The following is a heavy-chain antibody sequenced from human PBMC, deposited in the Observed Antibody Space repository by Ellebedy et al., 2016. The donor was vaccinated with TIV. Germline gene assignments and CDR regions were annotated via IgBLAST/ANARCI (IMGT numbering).Heavy chain of an antibody. CDR3: ARASRGYSYGPYYFDY. CDR1: GGSISSSNW. J-gene: IGHJ4*02. D-gene: IGHD5-18*01. Sequence: MPSETLSLTCAVSGGSISSSNWWSWVRQPPGKGLEWIGEIYHSGSTNYNPSLKSRVTISVDKSKNQFSLKLSSVTAADTAVYYCARASRGYSYGPYYFDYWGQGTLVTVSS. CDR2: IYHSGST. V-gene: IGHV4-4*02.